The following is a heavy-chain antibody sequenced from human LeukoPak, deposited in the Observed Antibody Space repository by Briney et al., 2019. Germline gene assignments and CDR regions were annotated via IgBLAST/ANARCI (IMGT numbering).Heavy chain of an antibody. J-gene: IGHJ4*02. CDR3: AREDYYGTNFDY. Sequence: SETLSLTCTVSGGSISNYYWTWIRQPAGKRLEWIGRIYTSGSTNYNPSLKSRVTMSVDTSKNQFSLKLSSVTAADTAVYYCAREDYYGTNFDYWGQGTLVTVSS. D-gene: IGHD3-10*01. CDR2: IYTSGST. CDR1: GGSISNYY. V-gene: IGHV4-4*07.